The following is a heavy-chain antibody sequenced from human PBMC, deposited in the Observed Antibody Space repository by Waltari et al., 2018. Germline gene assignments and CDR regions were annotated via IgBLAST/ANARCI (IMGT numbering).Heavy chain of an antibody. Sequence: QVQLVQSGAEVKKPGASVKVSCKASGYTFTGYYMHWVRQAPGQGLEWMGWINPNSGGTNYAQKFQGRVTMTRDTSISTAYMELSRLRSDDTAVYYCARDKDSSSSGPYFDLWGRGTLVTVSS. J-gene: IGHJ2*01. CDR3: ARDKDSSSSGPYFDL. V-gene: IGHV1-2*02. CDR2: INPNSGGT. D-gene: IGHD6-6*01. CDR1: GYTFTGYY.